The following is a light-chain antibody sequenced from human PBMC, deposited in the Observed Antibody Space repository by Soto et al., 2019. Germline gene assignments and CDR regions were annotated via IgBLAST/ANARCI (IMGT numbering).Light chain of an antibody. CDR2: SDN. CDR3: AVWEDSLNGVV. V-gene: IGLV1-44*01. J-gene: IGLJ2*01. Sequence: QSVLTQSPSASGTPGQRVTISCSGSSSNIGSNTVNWYQQLPGTAPKLLIYSDNQRPSGVPDRFSGSKSGTSASLAISGLQSADEADYYCAVWEDSLNGVVFGGGTKLTVL. CDR1: SSNIGSNT.